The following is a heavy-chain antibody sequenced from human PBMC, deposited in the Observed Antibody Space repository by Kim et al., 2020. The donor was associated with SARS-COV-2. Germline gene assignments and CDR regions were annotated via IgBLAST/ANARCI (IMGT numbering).Heavy chain of an antibody. Sequence: SETLSLTCTVSGGSISSSSYYWGWIRQPPGKGLEWIGSIYYSGSTYYNPSLKSRVTISVDTSNNQFSLKLSSVTAADTAVYYCARDGYSSGWYVWGQGT. CDR2: IYYSGST. D-gene: IGHD6-19*01. J-gene: IGHJ4*02. CDR1: GGSISSSSYY. CDR3: ARDGYSSGWYV. V-gene: IGHV4-39*01.